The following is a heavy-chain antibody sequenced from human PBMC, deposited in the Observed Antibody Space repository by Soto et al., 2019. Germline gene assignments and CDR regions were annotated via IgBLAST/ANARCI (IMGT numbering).Heavy chain of an antibody. Sequence: SGGSLSLSCAASGFTFSIYSMNWVRHAPGKGLEWVSSISSSSSYIYYAYSVKGRFTISRDNAKNSLYLQMDSLRAEDTAVYYCARALYDILTGYSKDYYYYMDVWGKGTTVTVSS. CDR2: ISSSSSYI. CDR3: ARALYDILTGYSKDYYYYMDV. CDR1: GFTFSIYS. V-gene: IGHV3-21*01. D-gene: IGHD3-9*01. J-gene: IGHJ6*03.